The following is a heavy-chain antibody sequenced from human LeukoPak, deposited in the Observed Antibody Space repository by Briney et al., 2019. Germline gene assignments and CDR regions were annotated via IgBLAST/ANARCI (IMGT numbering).Heavy chain of an antibody. J-gene: IGHJ6*04. CDR1: GFTFDDYT. Sequence: GGSLRLSCAASGFTFDDYTMHWVRQAPGKGLEWVSLISWDGGSTYYADSVKGRFTISRDNSKNSLYLQMNSLRTEDTALYYCAKESITMVRGLSRDVGGKGTTVTISS. V-gene: IGHV3-43*01. CDR2: ISWDGGST. D-gene: IGHD3-10*01. CDR3: AKESITMVRGLSRDV.